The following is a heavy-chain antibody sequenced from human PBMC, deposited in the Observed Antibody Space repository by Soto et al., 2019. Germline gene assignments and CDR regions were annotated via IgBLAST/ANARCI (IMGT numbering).Heavy chain of an antibody. J-gene: IGHJ4*02. CDR3: ARFRQTLYYFDY. Sequence: SETLSLTCSVSDGSISSSGYYWGWIRQPPGKGLEWIGSIYYSGSTYYNPSLKSRVTISVDTSETQFSLKLSSVTAADTAVYYCARFRQTLYYFDYWGQGTLVTVSS. CDR1: DGSISSSGYY. V-gene: IGHV4-39*01. CDR2: IYYSGST. D-gene: IGHD6-6*01.